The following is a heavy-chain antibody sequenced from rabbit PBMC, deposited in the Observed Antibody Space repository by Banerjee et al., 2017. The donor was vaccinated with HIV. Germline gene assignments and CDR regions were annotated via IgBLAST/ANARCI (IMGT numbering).Heavy chain of an antibody. D-gene: IGHD6-1*01. CDR1: GFSFSSSYY. V-gene: IGHV1S40*01. Sequence: QSLEESGGDLVKPGASLTLTCTASGFSFSSSYYMCWVRQAPGKGLEWIACIYASSGGSAYYASWAKGRFTISKTSSTTVTLQMTSLTAADTATYFCARGAGYADYNFAYYFDLWGPGTLVTVS. CDR3: ARGAGYADYNFAYYFDL. CDR2: IYASSGGSA. J-gene: IGHJ4*01.